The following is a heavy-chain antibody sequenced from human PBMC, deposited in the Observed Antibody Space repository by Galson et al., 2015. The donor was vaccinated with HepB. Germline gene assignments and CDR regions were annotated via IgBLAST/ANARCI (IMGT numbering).Heavy chain of an antibody. CDR1: VGSMSLYY. D-gene: IGHD3-10*01. V-gene: IGHV4-59*03. Sequence: ATLSLTCSVTVGSMSLYYWSWIRQAPGKRPVWIGYVHYSGSSSYNPSLRSRPTVSLDTSRREFSLQPTSVTTADTALYYRAGSNSLVRGIIPLPDYWGRGILVTVSS. CDR3: AGSNSLVRGIIPLPDY. J-gene: IGHJ4*02. CDR2: VHYSGSS.